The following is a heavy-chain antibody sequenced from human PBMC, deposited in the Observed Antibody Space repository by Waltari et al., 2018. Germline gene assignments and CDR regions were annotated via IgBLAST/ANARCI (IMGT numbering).Heavy chain of an antibody. CDR2: INHSGST. Sequence: QVQLQQWGAGLLKPSETLSLTCAVYGGSFSGYYWSWIRQPPGKGLEWIGEINHSGSTNYNPSLKSRVTISVDTSKNQCSLKLSSVTAADTAVYYCARVPHYYGSGRRATGYNWFDPWGQGTLVTVSS. CDR3: ARVPHYYGSGRRATGYNWFDP. D-gene: IGHD3-10*01. CDR1: GGSFSGYY. V-gene: IGHV4-34*01. J-gene: IGHJ5*02.